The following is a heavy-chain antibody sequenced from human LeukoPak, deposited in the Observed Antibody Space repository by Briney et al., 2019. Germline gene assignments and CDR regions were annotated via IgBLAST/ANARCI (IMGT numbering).Heavy chain of an antibody. Sequence: GGSLRLSCAASGFTFDDYAMHWVRQAPGKGLEWVSGISWNSGSIGYADSVKGRFTISRDNSKNTLYLQMNSPRAEDTAVYYCARGLYSSSWYYFRHWGQGTLVTVSS. CDR2: ISWNSGSI. J-gene: IGHJ1*01. D-gene: IGHD6-13*01. CDR1: GFTFDDYA. V-gene: IGHV3-9*01. CDR3: ARGLYSSSWYYFRH.